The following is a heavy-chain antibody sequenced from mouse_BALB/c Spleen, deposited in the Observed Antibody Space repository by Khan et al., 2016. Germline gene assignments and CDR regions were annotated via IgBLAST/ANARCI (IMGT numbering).Heavy chain of an antibody. CDR1: GYAFTNYW. J-gene: IGHJ2*01. V-gene: IGHV1-87*01. Sequence: QVQLQQSGAELARPGASVKLSCKASGYAFTNYWMQWVKQRPGQGLEWIGAIYPGDGDTRYTQKFQDKATLTADKSSSTAYMQLSSLASEDSAVYYCARGNSYYYCDYWGQGTTLTVSS. D-gene: IGHD2-4*01. CDR2: IYPGDGDT. CDR3: ARGNSYYYCDY.